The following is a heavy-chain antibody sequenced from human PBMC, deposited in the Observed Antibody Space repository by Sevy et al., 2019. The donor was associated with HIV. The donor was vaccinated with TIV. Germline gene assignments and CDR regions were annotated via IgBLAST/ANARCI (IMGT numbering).Heavy chain of an antibody. CDR3: AKDLTGRYSSSSGDFDY. D-gene: IGHD6-6*01. CDR2: IRYDGSTK. Sequence: GGSLRLSCAASGFTFSIYGMHWVRQAPGKGLEWVACIRYDGSTKYYADSVKGRFTISRDNSKNTRYLKMNSLRAEDTAVYYCAKDLTGRYSSSSGDFDYWGQGTLVTVSS. V-gene: IGHV3-30*02. CDR1: GFTFSIYG. J-gene: IGHJ4*02.